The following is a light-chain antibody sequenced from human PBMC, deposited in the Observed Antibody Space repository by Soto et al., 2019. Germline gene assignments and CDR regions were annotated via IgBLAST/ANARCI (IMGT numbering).Light chain of an antibody. CDR1: SSNIGSNT. CDR2: SNN. CDR3: AAWDDSLDGVV. Sequence: QSVLTQPPSASGTPGQRVTVSCSGSSSNIGSNTVNWYQQLPGTAPKLLMYSNNQRPSGVPDRFSGSKSGTSAALALSGLQSEDEADSYCAAWDDSLDGVVFGGGTKVTVL. J-gene: IGLJ2*01. V-gene: IGLV1-44*01.